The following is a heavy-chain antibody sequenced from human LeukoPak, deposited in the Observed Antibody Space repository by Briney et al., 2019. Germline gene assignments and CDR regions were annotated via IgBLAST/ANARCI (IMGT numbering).Heavy chain of an antibody. J-gene: IGHJ5*02. Sequence: NPSETLSLTCAVYGGSFSGYYWSWIRQPPGKGLEWIGEINHSGSTNYNPSLKSRVTISVDTSKNQFSLKLSSVTAADTAVYYCARSATVTRGYNWFDPWGQGTLVTVSS. V-gene: IGHV4-34*01. CDR1: GGSFSGYY. CDR2: INHSGST. CDR3: ARSATVTRGYNWFDP. D-gene: IGHD4-17*01.